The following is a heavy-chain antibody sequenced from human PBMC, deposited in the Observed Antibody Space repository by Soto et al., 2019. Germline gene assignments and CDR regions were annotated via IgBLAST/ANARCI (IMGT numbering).Heavy chain of an antibody. CDR3: ARGSSNWAYYFDF. D-gene: IGHD6-13*01. CDR1: GFTFSSYS. Sequence: EVHLVESGGGLVQPGGSLRHSCAASGFTFSSYSLNWVRQAPGKGLEWVSYITSSGTTVYYADSVRSRFTISRDNAKNSLYLQMNSLRDDDTAVYYCARGSSNWAYYFDFGGQGTLVTVSS. V-gene: IGHV3-48*02. CDR2: ITSSGTTV. J-gene: IGHJ4*02.